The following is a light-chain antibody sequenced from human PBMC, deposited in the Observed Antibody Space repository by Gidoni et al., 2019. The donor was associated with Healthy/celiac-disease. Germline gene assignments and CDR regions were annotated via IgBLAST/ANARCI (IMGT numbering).Light chain of an antibody. J-gene: IGKJ2*01. V-gene: IGKV3-20*01. CDR3: QQYGSSPGT. CDR2: GAS. Sequence: EIVLTHSPGTLSLSPGESATLSCRASQSVSSSYLAWYQQKPGQAPRLLIYGASSRATGIPDRFSGSGSGTDFTLTISRLEPEDFAVYYCQQYGSSPGTFGQGTKLEIK. CDR1: QSVSSSY.